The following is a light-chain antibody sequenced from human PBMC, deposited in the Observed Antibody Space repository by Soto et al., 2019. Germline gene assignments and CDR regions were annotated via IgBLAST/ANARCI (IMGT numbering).Light chain of an antibody. V-gene: IGLV3-1*01. J-gene: IGLJ1*01. CDR2: QDS. Sequence: SYELTQPPSVSVSPGQTASITCSGDKLGDKYACWYQQKPGQSPVLVIYQDSKRPSGITERFSGSNSGSTATLTISGTQAMDEADYYCQAWDSSTYVFGTGTKLTVL. CDR1: KLGDKY. CDR3: QAWDSSTYV.